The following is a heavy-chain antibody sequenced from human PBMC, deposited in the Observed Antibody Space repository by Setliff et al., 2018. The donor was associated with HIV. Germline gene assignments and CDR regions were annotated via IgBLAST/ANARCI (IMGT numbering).Heavy chain of an antibody. CDR2: INYDEASA. D-gene: IGHD3-10*01. V-gene: IGHV3-30*02. CDR3: AGHHRG. J-gene: IGHJ4*02. Sequence: GGSLRLSCAASGFTFSVHGMHWLRRAPGKGLEWVAFINYDEASAYYADSVKGRVTISRDNSANTVDLQMNSLRAEDTAVYYCAGHHRGWGQGTLVTVSS. CDR1: GFTFSVHG.